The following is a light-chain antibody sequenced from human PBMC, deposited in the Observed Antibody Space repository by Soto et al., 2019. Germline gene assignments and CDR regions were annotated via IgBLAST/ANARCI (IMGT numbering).Light chain of an antibody. J-gene: IGKJ1*01. CDR1: QSVSNNY. Sequence: EVVLTQSPGTLSLSPGERVTLSCRASQSVSNNYLAWYQQKPGQAPRLLISGASSRATGIPDRFIASGSGADFTLTISRLEPEDFAVYYCQHYGNSPQTFGQGTKVDIK. CDR3: QHYGNSPQT. V-gene: IGKV3-20*01. CDR2: GAS.